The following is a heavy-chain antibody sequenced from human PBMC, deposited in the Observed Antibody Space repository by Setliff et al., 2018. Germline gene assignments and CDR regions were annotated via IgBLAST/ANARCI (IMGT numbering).Heavy chain of an antibody. D-gene: IGHD1-1*01. J-gene: IGHJ6*02. CDR1: GFTFSSYA. CDR2: ISGSAQTT. CDR3: ANPTRGTYHYNGMDV. Sequence: PGGSLRLSCAASGFTFSSYAITWVRQASGKGLEWVSMISGSAQTTYYADSVKGRFTISRDNSKNTVYLEMNSLRAEDTAVYYCANPTRGTYHYNGMDVWGQGTTVTAP. V-gene: IGHV3-23*01.